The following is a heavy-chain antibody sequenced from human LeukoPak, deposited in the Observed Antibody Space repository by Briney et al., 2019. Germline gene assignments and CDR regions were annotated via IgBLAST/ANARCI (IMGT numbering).Heavy chain of an antibody. CDR3: ARHPGYYYYYMDV. J-gene: IGHJ6*03. V-gene: IGHV4-61*02. Sequence: KPSETLSLTCTVSGGSISSSSSYWSWIRQPAGKGLEWIGRIYTSGSTSYNPSLKTRVTISVDTSKNQFSLKLSSVTAADTAVYYCARHPGYYYYYMDVWGKGTTVTISS. CDR1: GGSISSSSSY. CDR2: IYTSGST.